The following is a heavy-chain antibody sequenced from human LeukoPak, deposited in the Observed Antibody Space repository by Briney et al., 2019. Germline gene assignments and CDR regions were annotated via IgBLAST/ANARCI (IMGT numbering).Heavy chain of an antibody. D-gene: IGHD3-3*01. Sequence: EASVKVSCKASGYTFTGYYMHWVRQAPGQGLEWMGWINPNSGGTNYAQKFQGRVTMTRDTSISTAYMELSRLRSDDTAVFYCARDHRIYDFWSGYPGADYYYYYMDVWGKGTTVTVSS. J-gene: IGHJ6*03. CDR1: GYTFTGYY. CDR2: INPNSGGT. CDR3: ARDHRIYDFWSGYPGADYYYYYMDV. V-gene: IGHV1-2*02.